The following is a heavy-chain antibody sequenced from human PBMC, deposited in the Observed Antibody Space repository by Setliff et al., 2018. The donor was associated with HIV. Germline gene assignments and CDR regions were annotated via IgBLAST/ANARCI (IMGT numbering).Heavy chain of an antibody. CDR3: ARGSWSSSWSSNWFDP. D-gene: IGHD6-13*01. CDR1: GGTFSSYA. V-gene: IGHV1-69*05. Sequence: SVKVSCTASGGTFSSYAISWVRQAPGQGLEWMGGIIPIFGTANYAQKFQGRVTITTDESTSTAYMELSSLRSEDTAVYYCARGSWSSSWSSNWFDPWGQGTLVTVSS. J-gene: IGHJ5*02. CDR2: IIPIFGTA.